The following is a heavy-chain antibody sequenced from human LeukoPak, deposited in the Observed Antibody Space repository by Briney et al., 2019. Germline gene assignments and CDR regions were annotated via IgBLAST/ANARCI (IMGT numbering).Heavy chain of an antibody. CDR2: ISAYNGNT. J-gene: IGHJ4*02. D-gene: IGHD3-22*01. CDR3: ARDRDPYYYDSSGYYPHPFDY. Sequence: GASVKVSCKASGYTFTSYGISWVRQAPGQGLEWMGWISAYNGNTNYAQKLQGRVTMTTDTSTSTAYMELRSLRSDDTAVYYCARDRDPYYYDSSGYYPHPFDYWGQGTLVTVSS. V-gene: IGHV1-18*01. CDR1: GYTFTSYG.